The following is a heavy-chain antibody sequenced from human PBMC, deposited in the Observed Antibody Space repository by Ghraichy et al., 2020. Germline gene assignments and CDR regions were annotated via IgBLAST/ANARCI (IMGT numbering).Heavy chain of an antibody. J-gene: IGHJ2*01. CDR2: INHSGST. V-gene: IGHV4-34*01. CDR3: ARGRYFDL. CDR1: GGSFSGYY. Sequence: SETLSLTCAVYGGSFSGYYWSWIRQPPGKGLEWIGEINHSGSTNYNPSLKSRVTISVDTSKNQFSLKLSSVTAADTAVYYCARGRYFDLWGRGTLVTVSS.